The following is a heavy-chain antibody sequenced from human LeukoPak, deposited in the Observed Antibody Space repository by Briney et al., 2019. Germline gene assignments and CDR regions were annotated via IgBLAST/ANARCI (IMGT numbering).Heavy chain of an antibody. J-gene: IGHJ4*02. CDR1: GFTFSSYA. CDR3: ASGPGIAVAGTSY. Sequence: PGGSLRLSCAASGFTFSSYAMHWVRRAPGKGLEWVAVISYDGSNKYYADSVKGRFTISRDNSKNTLYLQMNSLRAEDTAVYYCASGPGIAVAGTSYWGQGTLVTVSS. D-gene: IGHD6-19*01. V-gene: IGHV3-30*04. CDR2: ISYDGSNK.